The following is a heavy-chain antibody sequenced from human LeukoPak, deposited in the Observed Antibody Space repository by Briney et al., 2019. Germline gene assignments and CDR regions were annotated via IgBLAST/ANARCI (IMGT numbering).Heavy chain of an antibody. CDR3: ARGGCSSTSCWGYYYYYMDV. V-gene: IGHV3-7*01. CDR2: IKQDGSEK. CDR1: GFTFSTYW. D-gene: IGHD2-2*01. J-gene: IGHJ6*03. Sequence: PGGSLRLSCAASGFTFSTYWMSWVRQAPGKGLEWVANIKQDGSEKYYVDSVKGRFTISRDNAKNSLYLQMNSLRAEDTAVYYCARGGCSSTSCWGYYYYYMDVWGKGTTVTVSS.